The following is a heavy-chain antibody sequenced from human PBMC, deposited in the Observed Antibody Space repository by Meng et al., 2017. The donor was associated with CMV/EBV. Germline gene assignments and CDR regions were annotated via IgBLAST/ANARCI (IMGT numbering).Heavy chain of an antibody. J-gene: IGHJ6*02. CDR2: INHSGST. CDR1: GGSFSGYY. D-gene: IGHD3-10*01. CDR3: ARDRGSGKTHYYYYGMDV. V-gene: IGHV4-34*01. Sequence: ETLSLTCAVYGGSFSGYYWSWIRQPPGKGLEWIGEINHSGSTNYNPSLKSRVTISVDTSKNQFSLKLSSVTAADTAVYYCARDRGSGKTHYYYYGMDVWGQGTTVTVSS.